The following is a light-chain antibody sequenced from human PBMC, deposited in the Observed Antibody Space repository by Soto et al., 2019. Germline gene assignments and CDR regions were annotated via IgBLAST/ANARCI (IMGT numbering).Light chain of an antibody. CDR2: EVS. CDR1: SSDVGTYNL. Sequence: QSALTQPASVSGSPGQSITISCTGTSSDVGTYNLVSWYQLHPGKAPKLMIYEVSERPSGLSNRFSGSKSGNTASLTISGLQAEDEADYYCCSYAGSSTPGVFGGGTKLTVL. CDR3: CSYAGSSTPGV. J-gene: IGLJ3*02. V-gene: IGLV2-23*02.